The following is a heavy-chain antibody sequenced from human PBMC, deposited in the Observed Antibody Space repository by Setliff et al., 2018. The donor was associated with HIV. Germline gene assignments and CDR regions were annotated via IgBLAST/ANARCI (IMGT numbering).Heavy chain of an antibody. CDR1: GGSFSDNY. Sequence: SETLSLTCAVYGGSFSDNYWSWIRQSPGKGLEWIGEINHSGRTKYSPSLRSRVSISVDTSKTQFSLKLSSVTAADTAMYYCTRGRLYSGPHFWGQGTLVTVSS. D-gene: IGHD5-12*01. CDR3: TRGRLYSGPHF. CDR2: INHSGRT. V-gene: IGHV4-34*01. J-gene: IGHJ4*02.